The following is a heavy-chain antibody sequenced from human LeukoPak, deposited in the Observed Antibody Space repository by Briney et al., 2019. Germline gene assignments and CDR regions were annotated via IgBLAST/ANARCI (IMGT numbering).Heavy chain of an antibody. CDR2: ISGSGTGYST. J-gene: IGHJ4*02. D-gene: IGHD4-17*01. CDR1: GFTFSIYT. Sequence: GGSLRLSCSASGFTFSIYTMYWVRQAPGKGLEYVSTISGSGTGYSTYYADSVKGRFTISRDNSKNTLYLQMSSLRAEDTAVYYCVKDANDYGDYVPYYFDYWGQGTLVTVSS. CDR3: VKDANDYGDYVPYYFDY. V-gene: IGHV3-64D*06.